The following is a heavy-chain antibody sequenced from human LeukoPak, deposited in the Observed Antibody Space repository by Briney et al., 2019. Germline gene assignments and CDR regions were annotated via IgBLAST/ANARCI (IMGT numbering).Heavy chain of an antibody. CDR2: IIPILGIP. D-gene: IGHD3-22*01. Sequence: SVTVSCKASGGTFSSYAINWVRQAPGQGLEWMGRIIPILGIPNYAQKFQGRVTITADRSTSTAYMELSSLRSEDAAVYYCARVSYYDSSGYPEYFHHWGQGTLVTVSS. J-gene: IGHJ1*01. V-gene: IGHV1-69*04. CDR1: GGTFSSYA. CDR3: ARVSYYDSSGYPEYFHH.